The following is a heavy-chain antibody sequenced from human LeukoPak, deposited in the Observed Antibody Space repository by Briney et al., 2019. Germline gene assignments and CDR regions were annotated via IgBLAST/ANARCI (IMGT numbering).Heavy chain of an antibody. CDR1: GGSISSGGYS. D-gene: IGHD3-22*01. V-gene: IGHV4-30-2*01. CDR2: VYHSGST. Sequence: PSETLSLTCAVSGGSISSGGYSWSWLRQPPGTGLEWIGYVYHSGSTYYNPSLKSRVTISVDRSKNQFSLKLSSVTAADTAVYYCARGLGTMIVVGTRPEWFDPWGQGTLVTVSS. CDR3: ARGLGTMIVVGTRPEWFDP. J-gene: IGHJ5*02.